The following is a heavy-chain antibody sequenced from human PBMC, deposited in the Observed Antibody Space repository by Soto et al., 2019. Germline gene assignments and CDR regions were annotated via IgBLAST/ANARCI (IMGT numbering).Heavy chain of an antibody. CDR2: INPSGGST. CDR3: ARDLSDYDFWSGYYTGMV. V-gene: IGHV1-46*01. D-gene: IGHD3-3*01. J-gene: IGHJ4*02. Sequence: ASVKVSCKASGYTFTSYYMHWVRQAPGQGLEWMGIINPSGGSTSYAQKFQGRVTMTRDTSTSTVYMELSSLRSEDTAVYYCARDLSDYDFWSGYYTGMVWGQGTLVTVSS. CDR1: GYTFTSYY.